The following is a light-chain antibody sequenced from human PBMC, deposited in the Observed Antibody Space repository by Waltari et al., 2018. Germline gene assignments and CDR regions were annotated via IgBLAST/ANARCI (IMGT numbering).Light chain of an antibody. CDR2: LAS. CDR3: QQHYSAPLT. V-gene: IGKV4-1*01. J-gene: IGKJ4*01. Sequence: DIVMTQSPDSLAVSLGEVATINYKSSKSLLSSSTNKNYLPWYQQKPGQPPKMVISLASTRESGVPDRFSGSGSGTDFTLTISNLQAEDVAVYYCQQHYSAPLTFGGGTKVEIK. CDR1: KSLLSSSTNKNY.